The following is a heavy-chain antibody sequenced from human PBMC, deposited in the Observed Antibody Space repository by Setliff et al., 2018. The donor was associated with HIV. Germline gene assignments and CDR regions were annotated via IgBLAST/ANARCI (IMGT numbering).Heavy chain of an antibody. V-gene: IGHV4-34*01. Sequence: ASETLSLTCAAYGGSFSGYYWSWIRQPPGKGLEWIGEINHSGSTNYNPSLKSRVTISVDTSKNQFSLNLSTVTAADTAVYYCGRVAGYCAPSRCYGYNAFDIWGPGTMVTVSS. CDR3: GRVAGYCAPSRCYGYNAFDI. CDR1: GGSFSGYY. J-gene: IGHJ3*02. D-gene: IGHD2-15*01. CDR2: INHSGST.